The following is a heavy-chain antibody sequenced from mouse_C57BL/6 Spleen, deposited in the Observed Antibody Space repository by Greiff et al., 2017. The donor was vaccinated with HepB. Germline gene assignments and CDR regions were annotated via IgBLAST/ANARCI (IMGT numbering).Heavy chain of an antibody. D-gene: IGHD3-3*01. V-gene: IGHV5-17*01. CDR1: GFTFSDYG. Sequence: EVHLVESGGGLVKPGGSLKLSCAASGFTFSDYGMHWVRQAPEKGLEWVAYISSGSSTIYYADTVKGRFTISRDNAKNTLFLQMTSLRSEDTAMYYCARGHLFYAMDYWGQGTSVTVSS. CDR2: ISSGSSTI. J-gene: IGHJ4*01. CDR3: ARGHLFYAMDY.